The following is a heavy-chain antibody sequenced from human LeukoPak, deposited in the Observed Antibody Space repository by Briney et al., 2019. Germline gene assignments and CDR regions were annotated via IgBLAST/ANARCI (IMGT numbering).Heavy chain of an antibody. CDR3: ARDLPYSVRWSILDY. D-gene: IGHD2-21*01. CDR2: IIPILGIA. Sequence: SVKVSCKASGGTFSSHTISWVRQAPGQGLEWMGRIIPILGIANYAQKFQGRVTITADKSTSTAYMELSSLRSEDTAVYYCARDLPYSVRWSILDYWGQGTLDTVSS. J-gene: IGHJ4*02. V-gene: IGHV1-69*04. CDR1: GGTFSSHT.